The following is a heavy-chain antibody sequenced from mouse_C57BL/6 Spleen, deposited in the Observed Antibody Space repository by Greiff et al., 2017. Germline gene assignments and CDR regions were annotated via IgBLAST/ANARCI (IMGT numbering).Heavy chain of an antibody. Sequence: VQLQQSGAELARPGASVKMSCKASGYTFTSYTMHWVKQRPGQGLEWIGYINPSSGYTKYNQKFKDKATWTADKSSSTAYMQLSSLTSEDSAVYYCARGAYYGSSYPFGYWGQGTTLTVSS. CDR2: INPSSGYT. D-gene: IGHD1-1*01. V-gene: IGHV1-4*01. CDR1: GYTFTSYT. CDR3: ARGAYYGSSYPFGY. J-gene: IGHJ2*01.